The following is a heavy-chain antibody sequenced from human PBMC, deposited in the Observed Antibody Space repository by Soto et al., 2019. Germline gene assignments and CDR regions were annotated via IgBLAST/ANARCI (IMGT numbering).Heavy chain of an antibody. Sequence: SETLSLTCTVSGGSISSSTYYWGWIRQPPGKGLEWIGSIYYSGSTYYNPSLKSRVTISVDTSKNQFSLKLSSVTAADTAVYYCARRYGGNFDYWGQGTLVTVLL. D-gene: IGHD1-26*01. CDR2: IYYSGST. CDR3: ARRYGGNFDY. CDR1: GGSISSSTYY. V-gene: IGHV4-39*01. J-gene: IGHJ4*02.